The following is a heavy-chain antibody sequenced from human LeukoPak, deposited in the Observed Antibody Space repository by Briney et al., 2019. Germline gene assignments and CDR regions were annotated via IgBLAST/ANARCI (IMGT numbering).Heavy chain of an antibody. D-gene: IGHD3-10*01. J-gene: IGHJ6*02. Sequence: GGSLRLSCAASGFTFSIYGMHWVRQAPGKGLEWVAVIWYDGSNKYYADSVKGRFTISRDNSKNTLYLQMNSLRVEDTAVYYCAKDSGVYGMDVWGQGTTVTVSS. CDR3: AKDSGVYGMDV. V-gene: IGHV3-30*02. CDR2: IWYDGSNK. CDR1: GFTFSIYG.